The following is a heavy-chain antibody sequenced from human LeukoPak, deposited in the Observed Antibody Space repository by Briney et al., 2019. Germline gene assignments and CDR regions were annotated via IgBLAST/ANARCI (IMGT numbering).Heavy chain of an antibody. V-gene: IGHV5-51*01. D-gene: IGHD4-17*01. J-gene: IGHJ3*02. CDR2: IFPGDSDT. Sequence: GESLKISCKGSGYSFTGYWINWVRQMPGKGLEWMGIIFPGDSDTSYSPSFQGQVTISADKSINTAYLQWSSLKASDTAMYYCARTTTVTTGDAFDIWGQGTMVTVSS. CDR3: ARTTTVTTGDAFDI. CDR1: GYSFTGYW.